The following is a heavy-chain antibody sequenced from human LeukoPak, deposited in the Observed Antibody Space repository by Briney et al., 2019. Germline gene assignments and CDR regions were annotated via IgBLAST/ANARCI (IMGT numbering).Heavy chain of an antibody. J-gene: IGHJ5*02. Sequence: GASVKVSCKASGYTFTSYGISWVRQAPGQGLEWMGWISAYNGNTNYAQKLQGRVTMTTDTSTSTAYMELRSLRSDDTAVYYCARETMLRGPTNWFDPWGQGTLVTVSS. CDR3: ARETMLRGPTNWFDP. D-gene: IGHD3-10*01. CDR1: GYTFTSYG. V-gene: IGHV1-18*01. CDR2: ISAYNGNT.